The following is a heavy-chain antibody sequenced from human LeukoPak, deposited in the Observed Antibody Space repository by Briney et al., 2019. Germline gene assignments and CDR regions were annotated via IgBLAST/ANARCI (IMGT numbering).Heavy chain of an antibody. J-gene: IGHJ1*01. CDR3: ARESDYGDNPAEYFQH. D-gene: IGHD4-17*01. V-gene: IGHV1-69*01. CDR1: GGTFSSYA. Sequence: GSSVKVSCKASGGTFSSYAISWVRQAPGQGLEWMGGIIPIFGTANYAQKFQGRVTITADESTSTAYTELSSLRSEDTAVYYCARESDYGDNPAEYFQHWGQGTLVTVSS. CDR2: IIPIFGTA.